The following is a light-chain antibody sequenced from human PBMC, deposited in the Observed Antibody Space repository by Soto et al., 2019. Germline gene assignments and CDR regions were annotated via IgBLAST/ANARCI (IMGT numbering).Light chain of an antibody. CDR2: GAS. Sequence: EIVMTQSPATLSVSPGERATLSCRASQSVGTKLAWYQQKPGQAPRLLIYGASTRATGIPARFSGSGSGTEFTLTISSLQSEDFAVYYCQQYGDSPLTFGPGTKVDIK. CDR3: QQYGDSPLT. V-gene: IGKV3-15*01. J-gene: IGKJ3*01. CDR1: QSVGTK.